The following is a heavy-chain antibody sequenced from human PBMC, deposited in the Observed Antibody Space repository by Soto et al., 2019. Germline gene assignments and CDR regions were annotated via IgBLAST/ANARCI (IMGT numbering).Heavy chain of an antibody. CDR2: IYYSGST. Sequence: SETLSLTCSVSGGSISSVGHYWTWIRQQPGKGLEWIGYIYYSGSTDYNPSLKSRVTISVDRSKSQFSLNLSSVTAADTAIYYCARESGGYDSSTRYGLDVWGQGTTVTVSS. CDR3: ARESGGYDSSTRYGLDV. CDR1: GGSISSVGHY. J-gene: IGHJ6*02. V-gene: IGHV4-31*03. D-gene: IGHD6-25*01.